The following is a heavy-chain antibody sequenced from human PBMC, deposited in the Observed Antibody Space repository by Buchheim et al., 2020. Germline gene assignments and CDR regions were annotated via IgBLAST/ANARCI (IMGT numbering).Heavy chain of an antibody. V-gene: IGHV3-48*01. Sequence: EVQLVESGGGLVQPGGSLRLSCAASGFTFSSYSMNWVRQAPGKVLEWVSYISSSSSTIYYADSVKGRFTISRDNAKNSLYLQMSSLRAEDTAVYYCARGDCSSTSCHYYYYGMDVWGQGTT. D-gene: IGHD2-2*01. CDR2: ISSSSSTI. J-gene: IGHJ6*02. CDR1: GFTFSSYS. CDR3: ARGDCSSTSCHYYYYGMDV.